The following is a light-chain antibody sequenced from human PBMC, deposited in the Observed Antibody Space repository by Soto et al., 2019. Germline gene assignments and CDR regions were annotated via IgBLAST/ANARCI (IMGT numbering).Light chain of an antibody. CDR3: QQYNNWPS. CDR2: DIS. V-gene: IGKV3-15*01. CDR1: QTVSRN. Sequence: EVVMTQSPATLSVSPGERATLSCRASQTVSRNLAWYQQRPGQAPRLLIYDISNRATGVPARFSGSGSESEFTHTIRSLKSEDFAFYFCQQYNNWPSFGQGTQLEMK. J-gene: IGKJ5*01.